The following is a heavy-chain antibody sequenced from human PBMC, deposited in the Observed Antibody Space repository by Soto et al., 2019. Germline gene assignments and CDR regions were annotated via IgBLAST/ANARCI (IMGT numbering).Heavy chain of an antibody. J-gene: IGHJ6*02. D-gene: IGHD3-10*01. Sequence: QVPLVESGGGVVQPGRSLRLSCAASGFTFSSYGMHWVRQAPGKGLEWVAVISYDGSNKYYADSVKGRFTISRDNSKNTLYLQMNSLRAEDTAVYYCAKDQLRGVRGVITYYYGMDVWDQGTTVTVSS. CDR3: AKDQLRGVRGVITYYYGMDV. V-gene: IGHV3-30*18. CDR1: GFTFSSYG. CDR2: ISYDGSNK.